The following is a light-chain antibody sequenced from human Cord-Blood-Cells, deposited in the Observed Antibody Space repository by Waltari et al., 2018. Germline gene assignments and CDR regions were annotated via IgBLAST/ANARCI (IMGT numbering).Light chain of an antibody. Sequence: SALPHPAPLSGSPGSPIPISCTGLRTDVGGYNNVHWYQQHPGKAPKLMIYEVRHRPSGVFIRFSGSKSGNTASLTISGLQAEDEADYYCSSYTSSSTVVFGGGTKLTVL. J-gene: IGLJ2*01. CDR1: RTDVGGYNN. CDR3: SSYTSSSTVV. CDR2: EVR. V-gene: IGLV2-14*01.